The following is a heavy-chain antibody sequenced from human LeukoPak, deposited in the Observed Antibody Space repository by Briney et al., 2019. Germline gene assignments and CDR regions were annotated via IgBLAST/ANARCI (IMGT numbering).Heavy chain of an antibody. CDR1: GFTFSSYS. J-gene: IGHJ6*02. D-gene: IGHD3-10*01. CDR2: ISSSSSYI. CDR3: ARSYYYGSGSYYATGTPYYYYGMDV. Sequence: GGSLRLSCAASGFTFSSYSMNWVRQAPGKGLEWVSSISSSSSYIYYADSVKGRFTISRDNAKNSLYLQMNSLRAEDTAVYYCARSYYYGSGSYYATGTPYYYYGMDVWGQGTTVTVSS. V-gene: IGHV3-21*01.